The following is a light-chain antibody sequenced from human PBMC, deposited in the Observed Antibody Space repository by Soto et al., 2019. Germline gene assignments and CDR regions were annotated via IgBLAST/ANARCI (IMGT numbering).Light chain of an antibody. J-gene: IGKJ2*01. CDR1: ERISRC. V-gene: IGKV1-5*03. CDR2: RAS. CDR3: QQYKSYSPYS. Sequence: DIPMTQSPSTLSASVGDRVTITCRASERISRCLAWYQQKPGKAPKLLIYRASTLENGVPSRISGSGSGTDFTLTISNLQPDDFETYYCQQYKSYSPYSFGQGTKLDIK.